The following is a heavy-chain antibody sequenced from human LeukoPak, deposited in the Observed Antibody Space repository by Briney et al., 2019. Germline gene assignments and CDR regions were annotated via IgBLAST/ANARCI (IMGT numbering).Heavy chain of an antibody. CDR1: GYSISSGYY. J-gene: IGHJ5*02. CDR3: ARDSSSITIFGVVTPRSNWSDP. D-gene: IGHD3-3*01. CDR2: IYHSGST. V-gene: IGHV4-38-2*02. Sequence: SETLSLTCTVSGYSISSGYYWGWIRQPPGKGLEWIGSIYHSGSTYYNPSLKSRVTISVDTSKNQFSLKLSSVTAADTAVYYCARDSSSITIFGVVTPRSNWSDPWGQGTLVTVSS.